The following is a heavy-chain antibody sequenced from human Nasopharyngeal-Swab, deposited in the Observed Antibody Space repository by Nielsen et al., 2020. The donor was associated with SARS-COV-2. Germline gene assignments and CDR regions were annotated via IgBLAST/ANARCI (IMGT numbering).Heavy chain of an antibody. D-gene: IGHD4-17*01. V-gene: IGHV3-15*01. CDR2: IKSKTDGGTT. Sequence: GGSLRLSYAASGFTFSNAWMSWVRQAPGKGLEWVGRIKSKTDGGTTDYAAPVKGRFTISRDDSKNTLYLQMNSLKTEDTAVYYCTTPLHDYGDSPTDYWGQGTLVTVSS. CDR1: GFTFSNAW. CDR3: TTPLHDYGDSPTDY. J-gene: IGHJ4*02.